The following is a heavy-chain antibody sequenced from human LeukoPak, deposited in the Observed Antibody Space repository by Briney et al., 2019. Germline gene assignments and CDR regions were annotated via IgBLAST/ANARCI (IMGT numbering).Heavy chain of an antibody. Sequence: GGSLRLSCAVSGSTVKRNYMSWARQAPGKGLEWVSVIYSGGDTYDADSVKGRFTISRDNSKNTVYLQMNNLRPEDTAVYYCARLDDSNSRRPENDASDVWGQGTTVTVSS. J-gene: IGHJ3*01. CDR1: GSTVKRNY. CDR3: ARLDDSNSRRPENDASDV. CDR2: IYSGGDT. V-gene: IGHV3-66*02. D-gene: IGHD3-22*01.